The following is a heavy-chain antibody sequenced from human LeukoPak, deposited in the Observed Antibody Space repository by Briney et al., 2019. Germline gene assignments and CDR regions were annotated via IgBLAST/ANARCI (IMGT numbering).Heavy chain of an antibody. Sequence: ASVNVSCKASGYTFTSYYMHWVRQAPGQGLEWMGVINPSGGSTSYAQKFQGRVTMTRDTSTSTVYMELSSLRSEDTAVYYCARDLEKRGGPNYGDDQRADYWGQGTLVTVSS. J-gene: IGHJ4*02. D-gene: IGHD4-17*01. V-gene: IGHV1-46*01. CDR1: GYTFTSYY. CDR2: INPSGGST. CDR3: ARDLEKRGGPNYGDDQRADY.